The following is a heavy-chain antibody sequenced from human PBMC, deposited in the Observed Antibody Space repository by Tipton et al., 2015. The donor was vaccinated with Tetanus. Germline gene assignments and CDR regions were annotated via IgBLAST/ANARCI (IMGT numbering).Heavy chain of an antibody. Sequence: TLSLTCSVSGGSITRGTYHWNWIRQPPGKGLEWIGSIYPYNGNTFQNPSLESRVTISVDTSKNQYSLKLRSVTAADTAIYYCASTAVNWFDPWGQGALVTVSS. CDR1: GGSITRGTYH. V-gene: IGHV4-39*01. CDR3: ASTAVNWFDP. CDR2: IYPYNGNT. J-gene: IGHJ5*02. D-gene: IGHD1-1*01.